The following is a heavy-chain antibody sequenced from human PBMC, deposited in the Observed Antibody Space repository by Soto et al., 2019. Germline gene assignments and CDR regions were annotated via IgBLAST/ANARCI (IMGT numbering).Heavy chain of an antibody. Sequence: SETLSLTCAVYGGSVNGYYCNWIRQPPGKGLEWIGEINHTGGTHYNPSLTSRVPMSVDTSKNQFSLRLSSVTAADTAIYYCATRITVFGLLIPPFDPWGQGTQVTVSS. J-gene: IGHJ5*02. CDR3: ATRITVFGLLIPPFDP. CDR2: INHTGGT. D-gene: IGHD3-3*01. CDR1: GGSVNGYY. V-gene: IGHV4-34*01.